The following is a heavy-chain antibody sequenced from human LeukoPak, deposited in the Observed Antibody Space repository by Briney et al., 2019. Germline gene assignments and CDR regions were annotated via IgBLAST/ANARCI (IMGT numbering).Heavy chain of an antibody. CDR1: GGSISSYY. Sequence: PSETLSLTCTVSGGSISSYYWSWIRQPAGKGLEWIGRIYTSGNTNYNPSLTSRVTMSVDTSKSQFSLKLSSVTAADTAVYYCARDSGADYGDLLDAFDIWGQGTMVTVSS. CDR2: IYTSGNT. V-gene: IGHV4-4*07. J-gene: IGHJ3*02. CDR3: ARDSGADYGDLLDAFDI. D-gene: IGHD4-17*01.